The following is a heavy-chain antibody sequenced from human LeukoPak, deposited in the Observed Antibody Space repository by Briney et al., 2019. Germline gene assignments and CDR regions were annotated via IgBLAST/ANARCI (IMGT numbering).Heavy chain of an antibody. CDR1: GGSISSYY. D-gene: IGHD3-3*01. J-gene: IGHJ5*01. Sequence: PSETLSLTCTVSGGSISSYYWSWIRQPPGKGLEWLGYIYYTGIANYTPSLRSRLPMSVDTSNNQVSLRLRSVTAADTAVYYWARSGYLEWLFYDSWGHGALVTVSS. CDR2: IYYTGIA. V-gene: IGHV4-59*01. CDR3: ARSGYLEWLFYDS.